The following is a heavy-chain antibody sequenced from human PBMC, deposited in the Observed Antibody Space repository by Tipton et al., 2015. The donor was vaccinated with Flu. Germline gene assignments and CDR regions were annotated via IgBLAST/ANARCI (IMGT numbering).Heavy chain of an antibody. CDR1: GFTFSSYA. J-gene: IGHJ6*03. V-gene: IGHV3-23*01. D-gene: IGHD4-17*01. Sequence: SLRLSCAASGFTFSSYAMSWVRQAPGKGLEWVSAISGSGGSTYYADSVKGRFTISRDNSKNTLYLQMNSLRAEDTAVYYCARQDYGDYRGIDYYYMDVWGKGTTVTVSS. CDR3: ARQDYGDYRGIDYYYMDV. CDR2: ISGSGGST.